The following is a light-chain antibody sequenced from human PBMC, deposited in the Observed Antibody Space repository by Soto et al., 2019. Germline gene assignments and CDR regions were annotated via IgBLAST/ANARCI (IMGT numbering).Light chain of an antibody. J-gene: IGLJ2*01. CDR3: CSYAGSSTSMV. CDR2: EGS. CDR1: SSDVGSYNL. V-gene: IGLV2-23*01. Sequence: QSALTQPASVSGSPGQSITISCTGTSSDVGSYNLVSWYQQHPGKAPKLMSYEGSKRPSGVSNRFSGSKSGNTASLTISGLQAEDEADYYCCSYAGSSTSMVFGGGTQLTVL.